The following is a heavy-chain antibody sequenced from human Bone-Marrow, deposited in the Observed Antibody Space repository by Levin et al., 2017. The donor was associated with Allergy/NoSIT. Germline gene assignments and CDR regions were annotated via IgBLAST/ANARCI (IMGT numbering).Heavy chain of an antibody. Sequence: GESLKISCAASGFSFSSYGMSWVRQAPGKGLEWVSAISTNGGHTYYADSVKGRFTISRDNSKNTLYLQMNSLRAKDSAVYYCAKGKYDASGLSDHWGQGALVTVSS. D-gene: IGHD3-10*01. J-gene: IGHJ4*02. CDR2: ISTNGGHT. V-gene: IGHV3-23*01. CDR3: AKGKYDASGLSDH. CDR1: GFSFSSYG.